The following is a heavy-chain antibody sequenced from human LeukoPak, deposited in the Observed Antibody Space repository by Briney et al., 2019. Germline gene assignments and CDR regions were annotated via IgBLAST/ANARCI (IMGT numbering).Heavy chain of an antibody. CDR2: INPSGGST. J-gene: IGHJ5*02. CDR3: ARAQVIDYYDSSGYPYNWFDP. V-gene: IGHV1-46*01. D-gene: IGHD3-22*01. Sequence: ASVKVSCKASGYTFTSYYMHWVRQAPGQGLEWMGIINPSGGSTSYAQKFQGRVTMTRDTSTSTVYMKLSSLRSEDTAVYYCARAQVIDYYDSSGYPYNWFDPWGQGTLVTVSS. CDR1: GYTFTSYY.